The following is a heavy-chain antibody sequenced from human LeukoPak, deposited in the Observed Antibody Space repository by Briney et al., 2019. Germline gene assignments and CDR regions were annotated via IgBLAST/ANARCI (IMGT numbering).Heavy chain of an antibody. Sequence: ASVKVSCKASGYTFTGYYMHWVRQAPGQGLEWMGWINPNSGGTNYAQKFQGWVTMTRDTSISTAYMELSRLRSDDTAVYYCARDGGYSSSWYGSGLDYWGQGTLVTVSS. J-gene: IGHJ4*02. D-gene: IGHD6-13*01. CDR1: GYTFTGYY. CDR2: INPNSGGT. CDR3: ARDGGYSSSWYGSGLDY. V-gene: IGHV1-2*04.